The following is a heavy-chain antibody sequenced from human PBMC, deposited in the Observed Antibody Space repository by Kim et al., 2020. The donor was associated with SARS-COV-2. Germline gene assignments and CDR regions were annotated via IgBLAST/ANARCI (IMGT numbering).Heavy chain of an antibody. CDR2: ISSSSSYI. CDR1: GFTFSSYS. V-gene: IGHV3-21*01. Sequence: GGSLRLSCAASGFTFSSYSMNWVRQAPGKGLEWVSSISSSSSYIYYADSVKGRFTISRDNAKNSLYLQMNSLRAEDTAVYYCARDRTRPHYYGMDVWGQGTTVTVSS. J-gene: IGHJ6*02. CDR3: ARDRTRPHYYGMDV.